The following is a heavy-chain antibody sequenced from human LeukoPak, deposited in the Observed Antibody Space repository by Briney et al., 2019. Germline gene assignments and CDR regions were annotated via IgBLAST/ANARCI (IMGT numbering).Heavy chain of an antibody. CDR1: GFTFSSYA. J-gene: IGHJ3*02. Sequence: GGSLRLSCAASGFTFSSYAMHWVRQAPGKGLEWVAVISYDGSNKYYADSVKGRFTISRDNSKNTLYLQMNSLRAEDTAVYYCASGDYDSSGYLDAFDIWGQGTMVTVSS. CDR3: ASGDYDSSGYLDAFDI. CDR2: ISYDGSNK. D-gene: IGHD3-22*01. V-gene: IGHV3-30-3*01.